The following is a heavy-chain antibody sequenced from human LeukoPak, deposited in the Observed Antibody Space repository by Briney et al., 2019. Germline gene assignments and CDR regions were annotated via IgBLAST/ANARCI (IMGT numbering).Heavy chain of an antibody. CDR1: GGSISSSSYY. V-gene: IGHV4-39*07. CDR2: IYYSGST. J-gene: IGHJ5*02. Sequence: SETLSPTCTVSGGSISSSSYYWGWIRQPPGKGLEWIGSIYYSGSTYYNPSLKSRVTISVDTSKNQFSLKLSSVTAADTAVYYCARDDYDSTGALFDPWGQGTLVTVSS. D-gene: IGHD3-22*01. CDR3: ARDDYDSTGALFDP.